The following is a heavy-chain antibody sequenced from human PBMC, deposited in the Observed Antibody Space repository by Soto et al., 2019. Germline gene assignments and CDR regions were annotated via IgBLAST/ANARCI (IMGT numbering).Heavy chain of an antibody. D-gene: IGHD5-18*01. CDR2: ISYDGSNK. CDR1: GFTFSSYG. J-gene: IGHJ4*02. Sequence: QVQLVESGGGVVQPGRSLRLSCAASGFTFSSYGMHWVRQAPGKGLEWVAVISYDGSNKYYADSVKGRFTISRDNSKNALYLQINRLRDEDTAVYYCAKEGHTARDMWAYYLDYWGQGTLVTVPS. CDR3: AKEGHTARDMWAYYLDY. V-gene: IGHV3-30*18.